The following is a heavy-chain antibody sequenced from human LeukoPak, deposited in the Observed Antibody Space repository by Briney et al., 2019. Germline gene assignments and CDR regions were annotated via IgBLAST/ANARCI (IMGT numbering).Heavy chain of an antibody. CDR3: ARGRLVWELLPDY. CDR2: INSKTGDT. Sequence: GASVKVSCKASGYTFTSHDINWVRQSPGQGLEWLGWINSKTGDTGYAQKFQGRVTMTRDTSINTAYMELSSLSFEDTAVYYCARGRLVWELLPDYWGQGTLVTVSS. D-gene: IGHD1-26*01. CDR1: GYTFTSHD. V-gene: IGHV1-8*01. J-gene: IGHJ4*02.